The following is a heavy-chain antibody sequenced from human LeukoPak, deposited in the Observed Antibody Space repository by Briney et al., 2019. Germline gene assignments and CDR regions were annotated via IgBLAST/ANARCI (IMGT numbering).Heavy chain of an antibody. D-gene: IGHD2/OR15-2a*01. J-gene: IGHJ4*02. CDR2: ISSGGSIT. CDR1: GFTFSSYS. CDR3: AREGNSNFDY. V-gene: IGHV3-48*02. Sequence: GGSLRLSCAASGFTFSSYSINWVRQAPGKGLEWVSYISSGGSITYYADSVRGRFTISRDNARNSLFLQMNSLRDDDTAVYYCAREGNSNFDYWGQGSLVTVSS.